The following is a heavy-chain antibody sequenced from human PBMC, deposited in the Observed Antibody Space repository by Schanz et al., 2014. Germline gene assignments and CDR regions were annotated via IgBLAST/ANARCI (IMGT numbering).Heavy chain of an antibody. J-gene: IGHJ6*03. Sequence: QVQLVQSGAEVKKPGASVKVSCQASGYTFAGHAVHWVRQAPGQGPEWVGWIHTGSGNTKYSQKFEGRVTITRDTSASIVYMELSSLRSEDTAVFFCASGEGRVTSSGVVMAPMNVWGKGTTVIVSS. V-gene: IGHV1-3*04. CDR1: GYTFAGHA. CDR3: ASGEGRVTSSGVVMAPMNV. D-gene: IGHD3-3*01. CDR2: IHTGSGNT.